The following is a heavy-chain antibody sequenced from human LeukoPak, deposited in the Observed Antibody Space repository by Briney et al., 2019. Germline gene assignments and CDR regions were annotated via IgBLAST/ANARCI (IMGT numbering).Heavy chain of an antibody. CDR3: ARQGLGGLTGCDY. CDR2: IYPGDSET. J-gene: IGHJ4*02. CDR1: EATFTNSW. D-gene: IGHD3-16*01. V-gene: IGHV5-51*01. Sequence: GEYLKISCTGSEATFTNSWIGWVRQKPGKGLEWMAIIYPGDSETKYSPSFQGQVTISADRSINTAYLQWSSLKASDTAMYYCARQGLGGLTGCDYWGQGTLVTVSS.